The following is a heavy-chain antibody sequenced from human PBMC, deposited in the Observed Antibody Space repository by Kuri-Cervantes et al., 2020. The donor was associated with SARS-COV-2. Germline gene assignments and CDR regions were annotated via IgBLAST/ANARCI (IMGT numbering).Heavy chain of an antibody. D-gene: IGHD1-1*01. CDR1: GYTFTSYD. CDR2: LNPDTGNT. Sequence: GGSLRLSCKASGYTFTSYDINWVRQAAGQGLEWMGWLNPDTGNTGNAKKFQGRVTMTTDTSINTAYMEVSSLSFEDTAIYYCARDSGDWNPDGLDIWGQGTMVTVSS. CDR3: ARDSGDWNPDGLDI. J-gene: IGHJ3*02. V-gene: IGHV1-8*02.